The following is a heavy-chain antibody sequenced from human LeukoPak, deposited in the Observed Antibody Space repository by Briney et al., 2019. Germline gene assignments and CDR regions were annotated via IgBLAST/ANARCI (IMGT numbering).Heavy chain of an antibody. CDR2: IYANGET. CDR3: AKDRVPDARWEVDY. CDR1: GFSFSTHT. V-gene: IGHV3-23*01. D-gene: IGHD1-26*01. Sequence: GGSLRLSCSASGFSFSTHTMNWIRQAPGKGLEWVSGIYANGETFYSDSVKGRFTISRDNSKNALFLHMNGLRAGDTAVYYCAKDRVPDARWEVDYWGLGTPVTVSS. J-gene: IGHJ4*02.